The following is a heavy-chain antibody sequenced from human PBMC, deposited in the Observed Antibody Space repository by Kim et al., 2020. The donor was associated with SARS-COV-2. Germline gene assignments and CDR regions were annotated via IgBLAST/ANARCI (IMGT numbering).Heavy chain of an antibody. J-gene: IGHJ6*02. D-gene: IGHD1-26*01. Sequence: SETLSLTCTVSGGSISSYYWSWIRQPPGKGLEWIGYIYYSGSTNYNPSLKSRVTISVDTSKNQFSLKLSSVTAADTAVYYCARLNIVGATSDYYYGMDVWGQGTTVTVSS. CDR2: IYYSGST. V-gene: IGHV4-59*01. CDR3: ARLNIVGATSDYYYGMDV. CDR1: GGSISSYY.